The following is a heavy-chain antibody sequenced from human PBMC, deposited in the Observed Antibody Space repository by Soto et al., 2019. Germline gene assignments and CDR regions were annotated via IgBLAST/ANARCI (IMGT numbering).Heavy chain of an antibody. CDR2: ISGAGDTT. Sequence: EVRLLESGGGLVQPGGSLRLSCEGSGFTLSNYGMDWVRQAPGKGLEWISFISGAGDTTYYADSVKGRFIISRDNPRNTLYLQMNSLRAEDTAIYYCAKSFTQSNVWRAYRHKTHFDYWGQGALVTVTS. V-gene: IGHV3-23*01. CDR3: AKSFTQSNVWRAYRHKTHFDY. J-gene: IGHJ4*02. D-gene: IGHD3-16*02. CDR1: GFTLSNYG.